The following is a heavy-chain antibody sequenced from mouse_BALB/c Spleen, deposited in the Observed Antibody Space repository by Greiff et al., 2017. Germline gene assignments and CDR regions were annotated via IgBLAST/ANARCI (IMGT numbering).Heavy chain of an antibody. J-gene: IGHJ2*01. CDR1: GFTFTSYW. V-gene: IGHV1S22*01. D-gene: IGHD4-1*01. Sequence: LQQPGSELVRPGASVKLSCTASGFTFTSYWMHWVQQRHGQGLEWIGNIYPGSGSTNYDEKFKSKGTLTVDTSSSTAYMHLSSLTSEDSAVYYCTRGDFTGTGDYWGQGTTLTVSS. CDR3: TRGDFTGTGDY. CDR2: IYPGSGST.